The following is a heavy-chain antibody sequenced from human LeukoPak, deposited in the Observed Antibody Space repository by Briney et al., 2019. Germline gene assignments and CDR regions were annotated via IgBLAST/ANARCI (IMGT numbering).Heavy chain of an antibody. J-gene: IGHJ4*02. CDR3: AKDQGYYESSGYNPIDY. CDR1: GFTFSSYA. D-gene: IGHD3-22*01. CDR2: ISGSGGST. Sequence: GGSLRLSCAASGFTFSSYAMSWVRQAPGKGLEWVSAISGSGGSTYYADSVKGRFTISRDNSKNTLYLQMNSLRAEDTAVYYCAKDQGYYESSGYNPIDYWGQGTLVTVSS. V-gene: IGHV3-23*01.